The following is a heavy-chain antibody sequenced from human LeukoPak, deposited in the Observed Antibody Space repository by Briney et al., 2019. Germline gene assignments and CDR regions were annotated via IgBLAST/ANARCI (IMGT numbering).Heavy chain of an antibody. V-gene: IGHV3-30*04. CDR1: GFTFSSYA. J-gene: IGHJ3*02. CDR3: ARDIHCSSTSCYGAFDI. D-gene: IGHD2-2*01. CDR2: ISYDGSSK. Sequence: PGRSLRLSCAASGFTFSSYAMHWVRQAPGKGLEWVAVISYDGSSKYYADSVKGRFTISRDTSKNTLYLQMNSLRAEDTAVYYCARDIHCSSTSCYGAFDIWGQGTMVTVSS.